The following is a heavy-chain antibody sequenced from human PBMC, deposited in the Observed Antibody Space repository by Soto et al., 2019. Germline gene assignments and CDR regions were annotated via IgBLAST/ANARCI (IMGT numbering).Heavy chain of an antibody. CDR3: VRGGGGGHFDS. CDR2: ISPRSNYR. V-gene: IGHV3-11*06. Sequence: QVQLVQSGAEVRKPGASVKVSCKASGYTFSDYYMSWIRQAPGKGLEWLSYISPRSNYREYADSVKGRHTISRDNAKNSLSLQMNSLRVEDTAVYYCVRGGGGGHFDSWGQGTLVTVSS. CDR1: GYTFSDYY. D-gene: IGHD2-15*01. J-gene: IGHJ5*01.